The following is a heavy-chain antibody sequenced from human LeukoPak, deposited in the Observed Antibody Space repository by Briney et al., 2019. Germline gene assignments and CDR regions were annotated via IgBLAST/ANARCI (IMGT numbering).Heavy chain of an antibody. CDR2: INPNSGGT. J-gene: IGHJ4*02. CDR3: AREEQQLVYTDY. V-gene: IGHV1-2*02. D-gene: IGHD6-13*01. CDR1: GYTFTGYY. Sequence: ASAKVSCKASGYTFTGYYMHWVRQAPGQGLEWMGWINPNSGGTNYAQKFQGRVTMTRDTSISTAYMELSRLRSDDTAVYYCAREEQQLVYTDYWGQGTLVTVSS.